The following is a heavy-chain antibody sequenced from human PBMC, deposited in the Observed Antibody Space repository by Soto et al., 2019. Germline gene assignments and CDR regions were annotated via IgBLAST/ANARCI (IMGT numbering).Heavy chain of an antibody. CDR2: ISNDGSNK. Sequence: QVQLVESGGGVVQPGRSLRLSCAASGFTFSGYTMHWVRQAPGKGLEWMAVISNDGSNKYYAASVEGRFTISRDNYKNTLYLQMSSLRVEDTAVDYCAGDQGDPVSLVREVIFRDDWYFDLWGRGTLVTVSS. V-gene: IGHV3-30-3*01. CDR1: GFTFSGYT. CDR3: AGDQGDPVSLVREVIFRDDWYFDL. J-gene: IGHJ2*01. D-gene: IGHD3-10*01.